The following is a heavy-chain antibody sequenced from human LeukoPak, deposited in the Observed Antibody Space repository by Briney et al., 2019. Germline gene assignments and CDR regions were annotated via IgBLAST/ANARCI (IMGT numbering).Heavy chain of an antibody. Sequence: PGRSLRLSCAAPGFTFDDYAMHWVRQAPGKGLEWVSGISWNSGSIGYADSVKGRFTISRDNAKNSLYLQMNSLRAEDTALYYCAKDFCSSTSCYEGLDYWGQGTLVTVSS. V-gene: IGHV3-9*01. CDR3: AKDFCSSTSCYEGLDY. J-gene: IGHJ4*02. D-gene: IGHD2-2*01. CDR1: GFTFDDYA. CDR2: ISWNSGSI.